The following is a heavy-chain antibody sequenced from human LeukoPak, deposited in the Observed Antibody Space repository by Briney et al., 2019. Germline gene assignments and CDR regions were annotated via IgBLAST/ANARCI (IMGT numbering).Heavy chain of an antibody. CDR2: IWYDGSNK. V-gene: IGHV3-33*01. D-gene: IGHD4-17*01. J-gene: IGHJ6*02. CDR1: GFTFSSYG. Sequence: GGSLRLSCAASGFTFSSYGMHWVRQAPGKGLEWVAVIWYDGSNKYYADSVKGRFTISRDNSKNTLYLQMNSLRAEDTAVYYCARGDYGDYYYYYGMDVWGQGTTVTVSS. CDR3: ARGDYGDYYYYYGMDV.